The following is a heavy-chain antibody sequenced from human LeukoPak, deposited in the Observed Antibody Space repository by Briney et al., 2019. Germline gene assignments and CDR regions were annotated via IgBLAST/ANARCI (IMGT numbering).Heavy chain of an antibody. Sequence: GGSLRLSCAASGSTFSSSDFHWVRQAAGKSLEWVSGIGAAGDTYYPDSVKGRFTISRDNAKNSLYLQMNSLRAEDTALYYCARSYPNYYDSSGYLYYFDYWGQGTLVTVSS. V-gene: IGHV3-13*01. CDR2: IGAAGDT. CDR1: GSTFSSSD. D-gene: IGHD3-22*01. CDR3: ARSYPNYYDSSGYLYYFDY. J-gene: IGHJ4*02.